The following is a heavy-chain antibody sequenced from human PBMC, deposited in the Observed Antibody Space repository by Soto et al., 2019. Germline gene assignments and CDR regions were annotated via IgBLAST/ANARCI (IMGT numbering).Heavy chain of an antibody. Sequence: PSETLSLTCAVYGRSLSGYYWSWIRQPPGKGLEWIGEINHSGSTNYNPSLKSRVTISVDTSKNQFSLKLSSVTAADTAVYYCARGRAGYDILTGYSHGWYYGMDVWGQGATVTVSS. CDR3: ARGRAGYDILTGYSHGWYYGMDV. CDR2: INHSGST. J-gene: IGHJ6*02. D-gene: IGHD3-9*01. V-gene: IGHV4-34*01. CDR1: GRSLSGYY.